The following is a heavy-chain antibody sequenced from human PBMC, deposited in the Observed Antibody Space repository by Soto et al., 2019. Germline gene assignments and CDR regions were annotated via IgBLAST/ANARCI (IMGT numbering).Heavy chain of an antibody. CDR3: ARDFVVGGPTINYYYGMDV. V-gene: IGHV3-64*04. Sequence: PGGSLRLSCAASGFTFSTYAMHWVRQAPGKGLDCVSAITSNGGNTYYADSVKGRFTISRDNSKNTLYLQMNSLGAEDTAVYHCARDFVVGGPTINYYYGMDVWGQGTTVTVSS. CDR2: ITSNGGNT. D-gene: IGHD1-26*01. J-gene: IGHJ6*02. CDR1: GFTFSTYA.